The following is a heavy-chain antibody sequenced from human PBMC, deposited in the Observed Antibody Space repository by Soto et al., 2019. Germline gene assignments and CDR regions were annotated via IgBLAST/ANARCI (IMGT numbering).Heavy chain of an antibody. D-gene: IGHD6-13*01. V-gene: IGHV1-8*01. CDR3: ARDSSSREDYFDY. CDR1: GYTFTSYD. Sequence: ASVKVSCKASGYTFTSYDINWVRQATGQGLEWMGWMNPNSGNTGYAQKFQGRVTMTRNTSISTAYMELSSLRSEDTAVYYCARDSSSREDYFDYWGQGTLVTVSS. CDR2: MNPNSGNT. J-gene: IGHJ4*02.